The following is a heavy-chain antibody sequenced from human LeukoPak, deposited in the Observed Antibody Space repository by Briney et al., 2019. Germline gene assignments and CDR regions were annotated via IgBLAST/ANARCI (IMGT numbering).Heavy chain of an antibody. D-gene: IGHD3/OR15-3a*01. CDR1: GFSFSSSA. CDR2: ISYDGSNK. Sequence: GRSLRLSCAASGFSFSSSAIHWVRQAPGKGLECVTFISYDGSNKYYVDSVKGRFTISRDNSKNTLYLQMNSLRAEDTAVYYCAKGNKDWLLKLNFDYWGQGTLVTVS. CDR3: AKGNKDWLLKLNFDY. J-gene: IGHJ4*02. V-gene: IGHV3-30-3*01.